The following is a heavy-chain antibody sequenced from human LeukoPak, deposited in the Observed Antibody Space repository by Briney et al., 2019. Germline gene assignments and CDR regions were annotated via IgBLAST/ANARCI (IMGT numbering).Heavy chain of an antibody. Sequence: ASVKVSCKASGYTFTGYYMHWVRQPPGQGLEWMGWINPNSGGTNYAQKFQGRVTMTRDTSISTAYMELSRLRSDDTAVYYCAREHSYYYDSSGYDHWGQGTLVTVSS. V-gene: IGHV1-2*02. CDR3: AREHSYYYDSSGYDH. CDR1: GYTFTGYY. J-gene: IGHJ4*02. D-gene: IGHD3-22*01. CDR2: INPNSGGT.